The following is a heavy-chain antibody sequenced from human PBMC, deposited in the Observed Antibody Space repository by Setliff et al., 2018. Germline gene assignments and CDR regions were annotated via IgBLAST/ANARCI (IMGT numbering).Heavy chain of an antibody. CDR2: IYTGGST. J-gene: IGHJ6*03. CDR3: ARAPPNRYSGSYEYFYMDV. V-gene: IGHV4-4*08. Sequence: SETLSLTCIVSGVSVSRHYWSWIRQPPGKTLEWIGYIYTGGSTTYNPSLKSRVTLSLDTSNNQFSLKVSSVTAADTAVYYCARAPPNRYSGSYEYFYMDVWGKGTTVTVSS. D-gene: IGHD1-26*01. CDR1: GVSVSRHY.